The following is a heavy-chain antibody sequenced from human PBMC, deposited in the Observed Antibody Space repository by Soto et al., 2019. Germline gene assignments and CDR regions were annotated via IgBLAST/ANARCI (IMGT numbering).Heavy chain of an antibody. CDR1: GGSISSSNW. CDR3: ARGLGRSYDYVWGSYRRDY. D-gene: IGHD3-16*02. V-gene: IGHV4-4*02. Sequence: SETLSLTCAVSGGSISSSNWWSWVRQPPGKGLECIVEIYHSGSTNYNPSLKSRVTISVDKSKNQFSLKLSSVTAADTAVYYCARGLGRSYDYVWGSYRRDYWGQGTLVTVSS. J-gene: IGHJ4*02. CDR2: IYHSGST.